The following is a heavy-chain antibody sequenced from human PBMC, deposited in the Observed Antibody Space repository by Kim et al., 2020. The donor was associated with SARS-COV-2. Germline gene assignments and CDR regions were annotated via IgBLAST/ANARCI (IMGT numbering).Heavy chain of an antibody. CDR2: IWYDGSNK. Sequence: GGSLRLSCAASGFTFSSSGMHWVRQAPGKGLEWVAVIWYDGSNKDYADSVKGRFSISRDNAKNTLYLQMNSLRAEDTAVYYCASDLLVGATSYGMDVWGQGTTVTVSS. J-gene: IGHJ6*02. D-gene: IGHD1-26*01. V-gene: IGHV3-33*01. CDR3: ASDLLVGATSYGMDV. CDR1: GFTFSSSG.